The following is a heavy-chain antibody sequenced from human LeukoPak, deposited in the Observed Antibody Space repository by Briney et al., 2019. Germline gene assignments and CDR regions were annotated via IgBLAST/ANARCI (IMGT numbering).Heavy chain of an antibody. J-gene: IGHJ6*03. CDR2: ISGSGGST. D-gene: IGHD4-11*01. V-gene: IGHV3-23*01. CDR3: AKQGLHPTGPYYYYMHV. Sequence: GGSLRLSCAASGLTLSSYAMTWVRQAPGKGLEWVSEISGSGGSTYYADSVKGRFTISRDSSKNTLFLQMNSLRAEDTAIYFCAKQGLHPTGPYYYYMHVWGKGTTVTVSS. CDR1: GLTLSSYA.